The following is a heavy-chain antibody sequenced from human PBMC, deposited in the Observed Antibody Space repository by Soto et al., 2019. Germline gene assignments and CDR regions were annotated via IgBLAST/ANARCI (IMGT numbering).Heavy chain of an antibody. J-gene: IGHJ4*02. D-gene: IGHD3-22*01. CDR1: GDSVSSNSAA. Sequence: SQTLSLTCAISGDSVSSNSAAWNWIRQSPSRGLEWLGRTYYRSKWYNDYAVSVKSRITINPDTSKNQFSLQLNSVTPEDTAVYYFARDLSPPDYYDSSGYLDYWGQGTLVIVSS. CDR2: TYYRSKWYN. V-gene: IGHV6-1*01. CDR3: ARDLSPPDYYDSSGYLDY.